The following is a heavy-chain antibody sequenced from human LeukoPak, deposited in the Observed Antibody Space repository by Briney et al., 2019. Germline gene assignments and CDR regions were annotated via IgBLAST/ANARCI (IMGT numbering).Heavy chain of an antibody. J-gene: IGHJ4*02. V-gene: IGHV1-2*02. CDR2: INPNSGGT. Sequence: ASVKVSCKASGYTFTGYYMHWVRQAPGQGLEWMGWINPNSGGTNYAQKFQGRVTMTRDTSIGTAYMELSRLRSDDTAVYYCARDGRAVAGTASDYWGQGTLVTVSS. CDR1: GYTFTGYY. CDR3: ARDGRAVAGTASDY. D-gene: IGHD6-19*01.